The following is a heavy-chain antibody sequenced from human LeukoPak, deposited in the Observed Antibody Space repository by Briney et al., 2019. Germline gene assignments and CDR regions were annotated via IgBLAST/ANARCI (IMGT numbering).Heavy chain of an antibody. Sequence: SVKVSCKASGGTFSSYAISWVRQAPGQGLEWMGGIIPMFGTANYAQKFQGRVTITADKSTSTAYMELSSLRSEDTAVYYCASPPFYDFWSGSFGHYYMDVWGKGTTVTVSS. CDR2: IIPMFGTA. J-gene: IGHJ6*03. CDR1: GGTFSSYA. D-gene: IGHD3-3*01. CDR3: ASPPFYDFWSGSFGHYYMDV. V-gene: IGHV1-69*06.